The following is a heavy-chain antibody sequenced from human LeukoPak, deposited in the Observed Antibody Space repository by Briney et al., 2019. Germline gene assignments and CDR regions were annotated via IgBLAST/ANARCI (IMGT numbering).Heavy chain of an antibody. CDR1: GGSISSYY. CDR3: ARTLPGTDVGYYDSSGYYYFDY. D-gene: IGHD3-22*01. CDR2: IYYSGST. V-gene: IGHV4-59*01. J-gene: IGHJ4*02. Sequence: SETLSLTCTVSGGSISSYYWSWIRQPPGKGLEWIGYIYYSGSTNYNPSLKSRVTISVDTSKNQFSLKLSSVTAADTAVYYCARTLPGTDVGYYDSSGYYYFDYWGQGTLVTVSS.